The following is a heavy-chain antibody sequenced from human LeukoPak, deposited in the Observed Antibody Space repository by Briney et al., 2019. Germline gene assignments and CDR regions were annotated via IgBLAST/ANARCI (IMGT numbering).Heavy chain of an antibody. J-gene: IGHJ4*02. CDR2: ITTSSSYM. CDR1: GFTFSAYN. Sequence: GGSLRLSCAASGFTFSAYNMNWVRRTPGKGLEWVSSITTSSSYMFYADSVRGRFTISRDNAENSLYLQMNSLRDEATAVYYCARRAGDYSHPYDYWGQGTLVTVSS. D-gene: IGHD3-22*01. V-gene: IGHV3-21*01. CDR3: ARRAGDYSHPYDY.